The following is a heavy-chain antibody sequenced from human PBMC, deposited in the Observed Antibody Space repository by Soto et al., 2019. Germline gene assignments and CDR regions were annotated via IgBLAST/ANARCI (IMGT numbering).Heavy chain of an antibody. CDR2: ISYDGSNK. V-gene: IGHV3-30*18. CDR3: AKGPWFDP. CDR1: GFTFSSYG. Sequence: QVQLVESGGGVVQPGRSLRLSCAASGFTFSSYGMHWVRQAPGKGLEWVAVISYDGSNKYYADSVKGRFTISRDNSKNTLYLQMNSLRAEDTALYYCAKGPWFDPWGQGTLVTVSS. J-gene: IGHJ5*02.